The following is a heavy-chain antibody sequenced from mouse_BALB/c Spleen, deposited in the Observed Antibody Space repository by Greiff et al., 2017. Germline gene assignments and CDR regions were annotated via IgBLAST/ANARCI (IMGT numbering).Heavy chain of an antibody. CDR2: INPGSGGT. CDR3: ARRVRDFDY. V-gene: IGHV1-54*01. J-gene: IGHJ2*01. CDR1: GYAFTNYL. D-gene: IGHD2-13*01. Sequence: VKLMESGAELVRPGTSVKVSCKASGYAFTNYLIEWVKQRPGQGLEWIGVINPGSGGTNYNEKFKGKATLTADKSSSTAYMQLSSLTSDDSAVYFCARRVRDFDYWGQGTTLTVSS.